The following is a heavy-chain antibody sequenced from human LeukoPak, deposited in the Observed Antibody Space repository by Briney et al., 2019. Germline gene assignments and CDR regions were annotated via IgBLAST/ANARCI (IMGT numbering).Heavy chain of an antibody. Sequence: ASVKVSCKASGYTFTSYDINWVRQATGQGLEWMGWMNPNSGNTNYAQKLQGRVTMTTDTSTSTAYMELRSLRSDDTAVYYCARDLVWTYDRSGYHDYWGQGTLVTVSS. J-gene: IGHJ4*02. CDR1: GYTFTSYD. CDR2: MNPNSGNT. V-gene: IGHV1-18*01. D-gene: IGHD3-22*01. CDR3: ARDLVWTYDRSGYHDY.